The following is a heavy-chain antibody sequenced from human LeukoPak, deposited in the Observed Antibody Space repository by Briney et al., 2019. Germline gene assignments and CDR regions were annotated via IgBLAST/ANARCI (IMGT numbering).Heavy chain of an antibody. CDR3: AREAAAGTDHFDY. V-gene: IGHV4-34*01. J-gene: IGHJ4*02. D-gene: IGHD6-13*01. CDR2: INHSGST. Sequence: PSETLSLTCAVYGGSFSGYYWSWIRQPPGKGLEWIGEINHSGSTNYNPSLKSRVTISVDTSKNQFSLKLSSVTAADTAVYYCAREAAAGTDHFDYWGQGTLVTVSS. CDR1: GGSFSGYY.